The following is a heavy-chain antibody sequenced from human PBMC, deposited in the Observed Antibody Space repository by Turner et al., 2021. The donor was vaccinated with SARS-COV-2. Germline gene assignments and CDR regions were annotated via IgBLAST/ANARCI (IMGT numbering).Heavy chain of an antibody. CDR3: ARLHTSSWYFDY. CDR2: IKQDGSEK. J-gene: IGHJ4*02. V-gene: IGHV3-7*03. CDR1: GFTFSSYW. Sequence: EVQLVESGGGLVQPGGSLSLSCAASGFTFSSYWMSGVRQAPGKGLEWVANIKQDGSEKYYVDSVKGRFTISRDNAKNSLYLQMNSLRAEDTAVYYCARLHTSSWYFDYWGQGTLVTVSS. D-gene: IGHD6-13*01.